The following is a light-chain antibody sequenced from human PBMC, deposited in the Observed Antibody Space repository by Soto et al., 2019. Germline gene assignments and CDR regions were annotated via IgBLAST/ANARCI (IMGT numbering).Light chain of an antibody. CDR3: QQYGNSPIT. V-gene: IGKV3D-20*01. CDR1: PSVSSSR. J-gene: IGKJ5*01. CDR2: DAS. Sequence: ILLTQSPATLSLSPGERVTLSRGASPSVSSSRLAWYQQKPGQAPRLLMYDASRRAFGIPDRFSGSGSGTDFTLTISRLEPEDFAVYYCQQYGNSPITFGQGTRLEIK.